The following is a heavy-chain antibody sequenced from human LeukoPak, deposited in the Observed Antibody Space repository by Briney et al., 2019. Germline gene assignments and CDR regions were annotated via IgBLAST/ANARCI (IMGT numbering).Heavy chain of an antibody. D-gene: IGHD5-18*01. CDR1: GYTFTNYG. J-gene: IGHJ4*02. CDR2: IGAYNGHT. Sequence: GASVTVSFKASGYTFTNYGIGWVRQAPGQGLEYMGWIGAYNGHTNYAQKFQGRVTMTTDTSTNTAYMDLRSLRFDDTAMYYCARGGYSYGGDYWGQGTLVTVSS. V-gene: IGHV1-18*01. CDR3: ARGGYSYGGDY.